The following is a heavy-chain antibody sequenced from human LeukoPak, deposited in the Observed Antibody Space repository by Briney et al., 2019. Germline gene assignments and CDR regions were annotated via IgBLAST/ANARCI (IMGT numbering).Heavy chain of an antibody. CDR2: FDPEDGET. J-gene: IGHJ3*02. V-gene: IGHV1-24*01. CDR3: ATVFGPFLRPKYAFDI. D-gene: IGHD3-3*02. Sequence: ASVKVSCKVSGYTLTELSMHWVRQAPGKGLEWMGGFDPEDGETIYAQKFQGRVTMTEDTSTGTAYMELSSLRSEDTAVYYCATVFGPFLRPKYAFDIWGQGTMVTVSS. CDR1: GYTLTELS.